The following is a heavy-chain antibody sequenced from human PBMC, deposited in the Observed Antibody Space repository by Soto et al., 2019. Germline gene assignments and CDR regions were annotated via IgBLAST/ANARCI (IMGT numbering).Heavy chain of an antibody. CDR1: GGSISVYY. CDR3: ARGVGSSPPRY. J-gene: IGHJ4*02. CDR2: IYDSGSP. Sequence: SETLSLTCTVSGGSISVYYWSWIRQPPGQELEWIGYIYDSGSPYYNPSLRSRVIISADTSKNQISLKLTSATAADTAVYYCARGVGSSPPRYWGRGTLVTVSS. V-gene: IGHV4-59*01. D-gene: IGHD1-26*01.